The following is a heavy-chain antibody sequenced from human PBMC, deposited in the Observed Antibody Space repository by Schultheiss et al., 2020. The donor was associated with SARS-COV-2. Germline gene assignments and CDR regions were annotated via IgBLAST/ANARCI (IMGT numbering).Heavy chain of an antibody. CDR1: GGTFSSYA. D-gene: IGHD3-3*01. CDR3: ARGITIFGVYFDY. V-gene: IGHV1-2*02. Sequence: ASVKVSCKASGGTFSSYAISWVRQGPGQGLEWMGWINPNSGGTNYAQKFQGRVTMTRDTSISTAYMELRSLRSDDTAVYYCARGITIFGVYFDYWGQGTLVTVSS. CDR2: INPNSGGT. J-gene: IGHJ4*02.